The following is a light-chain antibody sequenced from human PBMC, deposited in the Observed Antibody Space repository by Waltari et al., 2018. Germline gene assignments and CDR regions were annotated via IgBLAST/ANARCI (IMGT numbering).Light chain of an antibody. J-gene: IGKJ1*01. CDR1: QSVGRT. V-gene: IGKV3-20*01. CDR2: DAS. Sequence: EIVLTQSPGTLSLSPGQSATLFCRASQSVGRTLAWYQQKPGQAPRLLIYDASIRATGIPDRFSATGSGTDFSLTISRLEPEDFAVYYCQKYGRLPATFGRGTTVEIK. CDR3: QKYGRLPAT.